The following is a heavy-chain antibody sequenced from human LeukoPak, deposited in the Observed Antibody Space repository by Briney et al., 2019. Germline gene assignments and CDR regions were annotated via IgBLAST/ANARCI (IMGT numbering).Heavy chain of an antibody. J-gene: IGHJ4*02. CDR3: ARGYPRPVTAIQWYYFDY. CDR2: INAGNGDT. Sequence: ASGKVSSKASGYSFTTYAIHWVRQALGQSLEWLGWINAGNGDTKYSQKFQGRVTISRDTSASTAHMELSSLRSEDTAVYYCARGYPRPVTAIQWYYFDYWGQGTLVTVSS. CDR1: GYSFTTYA. V-gene: IGHV1-3*01. D-gene: IGHD3-10*01.